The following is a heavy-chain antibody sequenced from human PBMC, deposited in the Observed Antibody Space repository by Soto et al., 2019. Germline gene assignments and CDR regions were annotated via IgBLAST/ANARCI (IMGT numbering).Heavy chain of an antibody. V-gene: IGHV1-69*02. Sequence: ASVKVSCKASGGTFSSYTISWVRQAPGQGLEWMGRIIPILGIANYAQKFQGRVTITADKSTSTAYMELSSLRSEDTAVYYCARAPYYYGSGSYRHYFDYWGQGILVTVSS. CDR3: ARAPYYYGSGSYRHYFDY. D-gene: IGHD3-10*01. J-gene: IGHJ4*02. CDR2: IIPILGIA. CDR1: GGTFSSYT.